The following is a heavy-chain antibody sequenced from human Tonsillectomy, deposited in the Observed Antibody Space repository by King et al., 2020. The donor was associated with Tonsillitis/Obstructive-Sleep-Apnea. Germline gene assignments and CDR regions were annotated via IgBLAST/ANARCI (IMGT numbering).Heavy chain of an antibody. D-gene: IGHD2-2*02. CDR3: ARVSCSSISCYTADYYYGMDV. V-gene: IGHV3-74*01. CDR2: INSDGSST. J-gene: IGHJ6*02. Sequence: VQLVESGGGLVQPGGSLRLSCAASGFTFSSYWMHWVRQAPGKGLVWVSRINSDGSSTSYADSVKGRFTISRDNAKNTLYLQMNSLRAEDTAVYYCARVSCSSISCYTADYYYGMDVWGRGTTVTVSS. CDR1: GFTFSSYW.